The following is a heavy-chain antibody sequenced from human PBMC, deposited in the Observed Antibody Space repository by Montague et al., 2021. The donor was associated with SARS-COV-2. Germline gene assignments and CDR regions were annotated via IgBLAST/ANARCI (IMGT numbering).Heavy chain of an antibody. CDR2: IYYSGST. CDR3: ARRVTGTTVHYDYYGMDV. CDR1: GGSISSSSYY. D-gene: IGHD1-20*01. V-gene: IGHV4-39*01. J-gene: IGHJ6*02. Sequence: SETLSLTCTVSGGSISSSSYYWGWIRQPPGKGLEWIGSIYYSGSTYYNPSLKSRVTISVDTSKNQFSLKLSSVTAADTAVYYCARRVTGTTVHYDYYGMDVWGQGTTVTVSS.